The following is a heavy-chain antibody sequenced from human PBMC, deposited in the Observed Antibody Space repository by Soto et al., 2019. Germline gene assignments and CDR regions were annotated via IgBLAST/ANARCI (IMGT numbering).Heavy chain of an antibody. J-gene: IGHJ3*02. D-gene: IGHD6-19*01. Sequence: PSETLSLTCTVSGGSISSYYWSWIRQPPGKGLEWIGYIYYSGSTNYNPSLKSRVTISVDTSKNQFSLKLSSVTAADTAVYYCARGVAVAGTFDAFDIWGQATMVTVSS. V-gene: IGHV4-59*01. CDR3: ARGVAVAGTFDAFDI. CDR1: GGSISSYY. CDR2: IYYSGST.